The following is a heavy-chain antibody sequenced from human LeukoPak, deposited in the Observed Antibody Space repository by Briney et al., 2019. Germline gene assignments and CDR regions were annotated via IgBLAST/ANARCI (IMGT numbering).Heavy chain of an antibody. V-gene: IGHV4-39*01. CDR1: GGSISSSSYY. Sequence: SETLSLTCTVSGGSISSSSYYWGWIRQPPGKGLEWIGSIYYSGSTYYNPSLKSRVTISVDTSKNQFSLKLSSVTAADTAVYYCARPGTSHELDYWGQGTLVTVSS. D-gene: IGHD2-2*01. CDR3: ARPGTSHELDY. CDR2: IYYSGST. J-gene: IGHJ4*02.